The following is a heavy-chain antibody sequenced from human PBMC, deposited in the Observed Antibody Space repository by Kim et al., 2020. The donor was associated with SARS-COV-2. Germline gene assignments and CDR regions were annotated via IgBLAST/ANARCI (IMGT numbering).Heavy chain of an antibody. J-gene: IGHJ4*02. D-gene: IGHD1-26*01. CDR1: GGSFSGYY. CDR3: ARVSVGAPLFFDY. V-gene: IGHV4-34*01. CDR2: INHSGST. Sequence: SETLSLTCAVYGGSFSGYYWSWIRQPPGKGLEWIGEINHSGSTNYNPSLKSRVTISVDTSKNQFSLKLSSVTAADTAVYYCARVSVGAPLFFDYWGQGTLVTVSS.